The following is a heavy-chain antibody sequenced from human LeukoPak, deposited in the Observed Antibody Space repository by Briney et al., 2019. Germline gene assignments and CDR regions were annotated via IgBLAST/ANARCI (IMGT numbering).Heavy chain of an antibody. V-gene: IGHV3-23*01. CDR2: ISGSGGST. CDR3: AKNYDYGDYSFDAFDI. CDR1: GFTFSSYA. Sequence: PGGSLRLSCAASGFTFSSYAMSWVRQAPGKGLEWVSGISGSGGSTYYADSVKGRFTISRDNSKNTLYLQMNSLRAEDTAVYYCAKNYDYGDYSFDAFDIWGQGTMVTVSS. D-gene: IGHD4-17*01. J-gene: IGHJ3*02.